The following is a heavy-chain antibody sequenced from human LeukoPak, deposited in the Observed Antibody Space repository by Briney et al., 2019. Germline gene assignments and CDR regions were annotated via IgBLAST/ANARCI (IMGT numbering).Heavy chain of an antibody. CDR1: GFTFSNYG. CDR2: IYSGGST. D-gene: IGHD3-10*01. CDR3: ARGRLWFGEFNHFDY. Sequence: PGGSLRLSCAVSGFTFSNYGMTWVRQAPGKGLEWVSVIYSGGSTYYADSVKGRFAISRDNSKNTLYLQMNSLRAEDTAVYYCARGRLWFGEFNHFDYWGQGTLVTVSS. V-gene: IGHV3-53*01. J-gene: IGHJ4*02.